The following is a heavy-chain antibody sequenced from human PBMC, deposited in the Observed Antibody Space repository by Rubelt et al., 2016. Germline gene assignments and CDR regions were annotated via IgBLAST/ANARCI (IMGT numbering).Heavy chain of an antibody. Sequence: QVQLVESGGGVVQPGRSLRLSCAASGFTFSSYGMHWVRQAPGKGLEWVAVISYDGSNKYYADSVKGRFTISRDNSKNTLYLQMNSLRAEDTAVYYCAKDWSGSFDPWGQGTLVTVSS. D-gene: IGHD1-26*01. CDR3: AKDWSGSFDP. V-gene: IGHV3-30*18. CDR2: ISYDGSNK. J-gene: IGHJ5*02. CDR1: GFTFSSYG.